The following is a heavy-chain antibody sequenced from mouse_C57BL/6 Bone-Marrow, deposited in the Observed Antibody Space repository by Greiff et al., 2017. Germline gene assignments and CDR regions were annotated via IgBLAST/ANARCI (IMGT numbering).Heavy chain of an antibody. V-gene: IGHV2-6-1*01. Sequence: VKLMESGPGLVAPSQSLSITCTVSGFSLTSYGVHWVRQPPGKGLEWLVVIWSDGSTTYNSALKSRLSISKDNSKSQVFLKMNSLQTDDTAMYYCARHGGGYWYFDVWGTGTTVTVSS. CDR2: IWSDGST. J-gene: IGHJ1*03. CDR1: GFSLTSYG. CDR3: ARHGGGYWYFDV.